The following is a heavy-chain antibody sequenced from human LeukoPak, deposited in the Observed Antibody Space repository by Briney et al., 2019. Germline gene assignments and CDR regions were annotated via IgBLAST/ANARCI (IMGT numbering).Heavy chain of an antibody. D-gene: IGHD2-15*01. CDR3: AREDYCSGGSCYSGYFQH. V-gene: IGHV4-39*07. J-gene: IGHJ1*01. Sequence: SETLSLTCTVSGGSVSGGIYYWGWIRQPPGKGLEWIGNVHYTGSTFYSPSPKSRVTISVDTSKNQFSLKLSFVTAADTAVYYCAREDYCSGGSCYSGYFQHWGQGTLVTVSS. CDR1: GGSVSGGIYY. CDR2: VHYTGST.